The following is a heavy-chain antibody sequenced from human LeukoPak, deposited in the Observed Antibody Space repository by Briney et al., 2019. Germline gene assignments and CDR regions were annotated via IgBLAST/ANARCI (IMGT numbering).Heavy chain of an antibody. D-gene: IGHD3-16*02. V-gene: IGHV3-30*01. CDR3: ARDFDHPLGELSSPYFDY. CDR2: ISYDGSNK. CDR1: GFTFSSYA. J-gene: IGHJ4*02. Sequence: GGSLRLSCAASGFTFSSYAMHWVRQAPGKGLEWVAVISYDGSNKYYADSVKGRFTISRDNSKNTLYLQMNSLRAEDTAVYYCARDFDHPLGELSSPYFDYWGQGTLVTVSS.